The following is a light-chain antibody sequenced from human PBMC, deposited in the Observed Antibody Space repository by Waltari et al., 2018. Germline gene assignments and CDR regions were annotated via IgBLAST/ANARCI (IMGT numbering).Light chain of an antibody. J-gene: IGKJ1*01. CDR1: QSVSRS. CDR2: GTS. V-gene: IGKV3-20*01. Sequence: IVLAQSPGTLSLSPGERATLSCRASQSVSRSLAWYQQKPGQAPRLLIYGTSIRATVIPGRFSGSGSGTDFSLTISRRESEDFAVYYCQHYVRLPATFGQGTKVEIK. CDR3: QHYVRLPAT.